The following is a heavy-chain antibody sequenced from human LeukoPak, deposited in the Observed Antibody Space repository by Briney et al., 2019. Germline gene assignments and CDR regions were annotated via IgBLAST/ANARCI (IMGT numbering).Heavy chain of an antibody. CDR1: GASISSYY. J-gene: IGHJ4*02. CDR3: AKGPPFDY. Sequence: SETLSLTCTVSGASISSYYWSWIRQPPGKGLEWIGYIYTSGSTKYNPSLKSRITISVDTSKNQFSLKLSFVTAADTAVYYCAKGPPFDYWGQGTLVTVSS. CDR2: IYTSGST. V-gene: IGHV4-4*09.